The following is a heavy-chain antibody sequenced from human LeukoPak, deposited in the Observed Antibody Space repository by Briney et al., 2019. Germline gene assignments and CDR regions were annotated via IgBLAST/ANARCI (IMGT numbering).Heavy chain of an antibody. CDR3: ARGRRYSGFDALRF. CDR2: MSPNSGDT. V-gene: IGHV1-8*01. J-gene: IGHJ4*02. CDR1: GYTFTNYD. Sequence: ASVKVSCKASGYTFTNYDINWVRQAPGQGLEWMGWMSPNSGDTGYAQKFQGRVTMTRNTSISTAYMELGSLGSEDTAVYFCARGRRYSGFDALRFWGQGSLVTVSS. D-gene: IGHD5-12*01.